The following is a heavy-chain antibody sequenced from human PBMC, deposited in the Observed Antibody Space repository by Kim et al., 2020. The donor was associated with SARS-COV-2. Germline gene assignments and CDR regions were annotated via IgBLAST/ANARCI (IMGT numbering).Heavy chain of an antibody. CDR1: GFTFSSYA. CDR3: AKAPYYYDSSGLIAWDFYYYYYGMDV. J-gene: IGHJ6*02. CDR2: ISGSGGST. Sequence: GGSLRLSCAASGFTFSSYAMSWVRQAPGKGLEWVSAISGSGGSTYYADSVKGRFTISRDNSKNTLYLQMNSLRAEDTAVYYCAKAPYYYDSSGLIAWDFYYYYYGMDVWGQGTTVTVSS. V-gene: IGHV3-23*01. D-gene: IGHD3-22*01.